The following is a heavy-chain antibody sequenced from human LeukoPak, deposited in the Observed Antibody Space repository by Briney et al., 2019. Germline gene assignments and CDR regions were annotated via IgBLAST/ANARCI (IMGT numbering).Heavy chain of an antibody. Sequence: SVKVSCKASGYTFTSYGISWVRQAPGQGLEWMGGIIPIFGTANYAQKFQGRVTITADESTSTAYMELCSLRSEDTAVYYCARVRDGYNSWPYWGQGTLVTVSS. CDR3: ARVRDGYNSWPY. V-gene: IGHV1-69*13. CDR1: GYTFTSYG. J-gene: IGHJ4*02. CDR2: IIPIFGTA. D-gene: IGHD5-24*01.